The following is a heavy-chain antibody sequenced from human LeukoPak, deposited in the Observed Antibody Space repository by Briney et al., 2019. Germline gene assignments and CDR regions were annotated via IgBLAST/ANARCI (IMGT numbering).Heavy chain of an antibody. CDR1: AFTIDDYA. CDR2: ISWNSGSI. V-gene: IGHV3-9*01. CDR3: VKDISSYYDSSGYSYFDY. Sequence: GGSLRLSCAASAFTIDDYAMHWVRQAPGKGLEWASGISWNSGSIGYADSVKGRFTISRDNAKNSLYLQMNSLRAEDTALYYCVKDISSYYDSSGYSYFDYWGQATLVTVSS. J-gene: IGHJ4*02. D-gene: IGHD3-22*01.